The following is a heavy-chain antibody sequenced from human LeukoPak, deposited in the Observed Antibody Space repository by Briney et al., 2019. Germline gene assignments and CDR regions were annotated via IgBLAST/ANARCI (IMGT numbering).Heavy chain of an antibody. CDR3: ARDQIPSYSGWYRWYFDL. CDR2: VSTTSDNI. D-gene: IGHD6-19*01. J-gene: IGHJ2*01. V-gene: IGHV3-48*04. CDR1: GFTFSSHP. Sequence: GGSLRLSCAASGFTFSSHPMHWVRQAPGKGLEWISYVSTTSDNIYYADSVKGRFTISRDNAKNSLYLQLNSLRAEDTAVYYCARDQIPSYSGWYRWYFDLWGRGTLVTVFS.